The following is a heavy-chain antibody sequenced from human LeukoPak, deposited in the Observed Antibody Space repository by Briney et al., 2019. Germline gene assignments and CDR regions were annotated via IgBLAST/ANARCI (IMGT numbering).Heavy chain of an antibody. CDR3: ARKELASTQFDY. V-gene: IGHV1-18*01. CDR2: ISAYNGNT. Sequence: ASVKVSCKASGYTFISYGVSWVRQAPGQGLEWMGWISAYNGNTNYAQKFLDRVTMTADTSTSTAYMELRSLKSDDTAVYYCARKELASTQFDYWGQGTLVNVSS. J-gene: IGHJ4*02. D-gene: IGHD2/OR15-2a*01. CDR1: GYTFISYG.